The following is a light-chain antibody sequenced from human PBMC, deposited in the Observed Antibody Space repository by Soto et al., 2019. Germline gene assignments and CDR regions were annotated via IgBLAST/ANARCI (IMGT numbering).Light chain of an antibody. V-gene: IGLV1-44*01. CDR3: SSWDDSLNAPV. CDR2: SNY. CDR1: TSNLGSNS. Sequence: QSVLTQPPSASGTPGQRVTISCSGSTSNLGSNSVNWYQQIPGTAPKLLIYSNYQRPSGVPDQFSGSKSGTSASLAISGLQSEDEAVYYCSSWDDSLNAPVFGGGTQLTVL. J-gene: IGLJ2*01.